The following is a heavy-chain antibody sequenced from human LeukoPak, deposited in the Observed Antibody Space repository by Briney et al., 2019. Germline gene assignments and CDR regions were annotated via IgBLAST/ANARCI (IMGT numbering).Heavy chain of an antibody. J-gene: IGHJ4*02. CDR3: ARYRNMVAFDY. CDR2: ISSSSSYI. Sequence: PGGSLRLSCAASGFTFSSYSMNWVRQAPGKGLEWVSSISSSSSYIYYADSVKDRFTISRDNAKNSLYLQMNSLRAEDTAVYYCARYRNMVAFDYWGQGTLVTVSS. V-gene: IGHV3-21*01. CDR1: GFTFSSYS. D-gene: IGHD5-12*01.